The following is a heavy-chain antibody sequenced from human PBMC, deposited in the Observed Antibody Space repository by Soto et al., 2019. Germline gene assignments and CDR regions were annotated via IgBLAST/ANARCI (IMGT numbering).Heavy chain of an antibody. CDR1: GGTFSSYA. V-gene: IGHV1-69*01. Sequence: QVQLVQSGAEVKKPGSSVKVSCKASGGTFSSYAISWVRQAPGQGLEWMGGIIPIFGTANYAQKFQGRVTITADASTSTAYMELSSLRSEDTAVYYCARGHYDYVWGSYRYMLDYWGQGTLVTVSS. CDR3: ARGHYDYVWGSYRYMLDY. CDR2: IIPIFGTA. D-gene: IGHD3-16*02. J-gene: IGHJ4*02.